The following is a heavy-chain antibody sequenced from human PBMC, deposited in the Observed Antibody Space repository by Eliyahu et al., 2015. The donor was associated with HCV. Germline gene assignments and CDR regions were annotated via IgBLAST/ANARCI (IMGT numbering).Heavy chain of an antibody. CDR1: GGSISSSSYY. D-gene: IGHD2-21*02. J-gene: IGHJ5*02. CDR3: ARLGDAVVVTAIKSRYYSSPSNWFDP. V-gene: IGHV4-39*01. Sequence: QLQLQESGPGLVKPSETLSLTCTVSGGSISSSSYYWGWIRQPPGKGLEWIGSIYYSGSTHYNPSLKSRVTISVDTSKNQFSLKLSSVTAADTAVYYCARLGDAVVVTAIKSRYYSSPSNWFDPWGQGTLVTVSS. CDR2: IYYSGST.